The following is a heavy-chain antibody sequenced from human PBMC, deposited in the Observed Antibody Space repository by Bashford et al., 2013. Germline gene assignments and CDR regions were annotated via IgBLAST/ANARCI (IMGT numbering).Heavy chain of an antibody. J-gene: IGHJ5*02. D-gene: IGHD5-18*01. CDR3: ARWPRGYSDAYAQRNNWFDR. CDR2: INPGSGGK. Sequence: WVRQAPGQGLEWVGIINPGSGGKLYAQALQGRVSMTSDTSTSTVYLEVSRLTSDDTAIYYCARWPRGYSDAYAQRNNWFDRGAREPWSPSPQ. V-gene: IGHV1-46*04.